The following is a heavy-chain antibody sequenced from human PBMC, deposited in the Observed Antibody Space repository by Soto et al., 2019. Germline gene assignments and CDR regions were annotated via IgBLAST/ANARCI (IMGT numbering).Heavy chain of an antibody. CDR1: GFTFSSYA. J-gene: IGHJ4*02. CDR3: ARGQPSHRYYDFWSGYSGPFDY. D-gene: IGHD3-3*01. CDR2: ISSNGGST. V-gene: IGHV3-64*01. Sequence: GGSLRLSCAASGFTFSSYAMHWVRQAPGKGLEYVSAISSNGGSTYYANSVKGRFTISRDNSKNTLYLQMGSLRAEDMAVYYCARGQPSHRYYDFWSGYSGPFDYWGQGTLVTVSS.